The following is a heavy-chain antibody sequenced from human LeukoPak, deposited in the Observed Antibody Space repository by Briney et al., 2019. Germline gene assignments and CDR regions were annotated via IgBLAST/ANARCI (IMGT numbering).Heavy chain of an antibody. CDR2: IHVSSSA. J-gene: IGHJ3*01. CDR3: ARPQYCSTTSCLWTFDV. CDR1: GFTVSSNH. V-gene: IGHV3-66*04. D-gene: IGHD2-2*01. Sequence: GGSLRLSCVASGFTVSSNHMSWVRQVPGKGLEWVSTIHVSSSAYYADSVKGRFTISRDNSENTLYLQMNTLRAEDTAVYYCARPQYCSTTSCLWTFDVWGQGAMVTVAS.